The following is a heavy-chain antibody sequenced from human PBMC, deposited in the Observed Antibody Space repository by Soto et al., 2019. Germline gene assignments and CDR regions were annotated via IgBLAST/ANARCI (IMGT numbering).Heavy chain of an antibody. V-gene: IGHV3-30-3*01. J-gene: IGHJ6*02. CDR2: ISYDGNNK. Sequence: QVQLVESGGGVVQPGRSLRLSCAASGFTFSNYAMYWVRQAPGKGLEWVAVISYDGNNKYYADSVKGRFTFSRDNSKNTLYLQMNSLRAGDTAVYYCARAGCDGGTCYTLVGLRYGMDVWGQGTTVTVSS. D-gene: IGHD2-15*01. CDR3: ARAGCDGGTCYTLVGLRYGMDV. CDR1: GFTFSNYA.